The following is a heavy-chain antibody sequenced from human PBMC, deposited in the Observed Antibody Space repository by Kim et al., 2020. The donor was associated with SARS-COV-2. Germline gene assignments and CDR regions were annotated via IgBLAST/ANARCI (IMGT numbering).Heavy chain of an antibody. V-gene: IGHV4-31*02. Sequence: LKSRSPITIDTYKNQFSLKLSSVTAADTAVYYCARGDTIFGVVINAFDIWGQGTMVTVSS. CDR3: ARGDTIFGVVINAFDI. D-gene: IGHD3-3*01. J-gene: IGHJ3*02.